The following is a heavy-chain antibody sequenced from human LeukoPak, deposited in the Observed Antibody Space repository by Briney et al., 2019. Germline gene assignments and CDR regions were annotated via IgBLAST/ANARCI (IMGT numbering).Heavy chain of an antibody. J-gene: IGHJ6*03. V-gene: IGHV1-2*02. CDR3: ARDPYGSGSSMKSYYYYYYMDV. D-gene: IGHD3-10*01. CDR1: GYTFTGYY. CDR2: INPNSGGT. Sequence: GASVKVSCKASGYTFTGYYMHWVRQAPGQGLEWMGWINPNSGGTNYAQKFQGRVTMTRDTSISTAYMELSRLRSDDTAVYYCARDPYGSGSSMKSYYYYYYMDVWGKGTTVTVSS.